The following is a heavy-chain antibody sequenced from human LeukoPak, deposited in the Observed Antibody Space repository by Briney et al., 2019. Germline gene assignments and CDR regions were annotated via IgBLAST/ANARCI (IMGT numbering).Heavy chain of an antibody. CDR2: IYYSGST. J-gene: IGHJ4*02. CDR3: AREVRTIFGVVQKDDY. Sequence: SQTLSRTCTVSGGSISSGDYYWSWIRQPPGKGLEWIGYIYYSGSTYYNPSLKSRVTISVDTSKNQFSLKLSSVTAADTAVYYCAREVRTIFGVVQKDDYWGQGTLVTVSS. D-gene: IGHD3-3*01. CDR1: GGSISSGDYY. V-gene: IGHV4-30-4*08.